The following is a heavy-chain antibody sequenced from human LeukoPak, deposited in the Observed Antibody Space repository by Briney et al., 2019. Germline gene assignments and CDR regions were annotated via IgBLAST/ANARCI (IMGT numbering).Heavy chain of an antibody. V-gene: IGHV3-74*01. D-gene: IGHD1-26*01. J-gene: IGHJ4*02. CDR2: VNSDGSRT. CDR3: TRSLNSGSYPDY. Sequence: GGSLRLSCAASGFTFGSYWMHWVRQAPGKGLVWVSRVNSDGSRTDYADSVKGQITISRDNAKNTLYLQMNSLRAEDTAVYYCTRSLNSGSYPDYWGQGTLVTVSS. CDR1: GFTFGSYW.